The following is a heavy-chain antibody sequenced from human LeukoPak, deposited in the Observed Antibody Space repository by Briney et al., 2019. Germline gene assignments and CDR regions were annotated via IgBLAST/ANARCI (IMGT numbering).Heavy chain of an antibody. J-gene: IGHJ4*02. CDR1: GISFSDHY. D-gene: IGHD1-26*01. V-gene: IGHV3-72*01. CDR2: TRNKANSYTT. CDR3: TRVVLVGTTYSYFDY. Sequence: PGGSLRLSCAVSGISFSDHYMDWLRQAPGKGLEWVGRTRNKANSYTTEYAASVRGRFTISRDDSKNSMYLQMNSLKAEDTAVYYCTRVVLVGTTYSYFDYWGQGTLVTVSS.